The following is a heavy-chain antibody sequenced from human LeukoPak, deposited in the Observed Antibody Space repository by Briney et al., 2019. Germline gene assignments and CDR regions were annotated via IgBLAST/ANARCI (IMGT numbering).Heavy chain of an antibody. Sequence: PGESLRLSCAASGFTVSPNYMSWVRLAPGKGLEWVSLLHSDGATYYAESVKGRFTISTDNSKNILYLQINSLRVEHTAVYYCAGRRKEAAAYDHWGQGTLVTVSS. CDR2: LHSDGAT. D-gene: IGHD2-2*01. CDR3: AGRRKEAAAYDH. J-gene: IGHJ4*02. V-gene: IGHV3-66*01. CDR1: GFTVSPNY.